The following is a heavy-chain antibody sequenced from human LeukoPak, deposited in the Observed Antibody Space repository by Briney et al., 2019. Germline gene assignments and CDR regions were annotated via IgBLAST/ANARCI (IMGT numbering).Heavy chain of an antibody. V-gene: IGHV4-59*08. Sequence: SETLSLTRTVSGGSISSGFWSWIRQPPGKGLEWIGYIYYSGSTNYNPSLKSRVTISIDTSKSQFSLKLSSVTAADTAVYYCARQAYCSGSSCNPFDYWGQGTLVTVSS. CDR2: IYYSGST. D-gene: IGHD2-15*01. CDR3: ARQAYCSGSSCNPFDY. J-gene: IGHJ4*02. CDR1: GGSISSGF.